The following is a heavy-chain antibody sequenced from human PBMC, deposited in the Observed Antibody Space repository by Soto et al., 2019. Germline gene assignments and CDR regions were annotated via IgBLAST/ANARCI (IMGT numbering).Heavy chain of an antibody. CDR1: GFSLSTSGVG. J-gene: IGHJ4*02. CDR2: IYWDDDK. Sequence: QITLKESGPTLVKPTQTLTLTCTFSGFSLSTSGVGVGWIRQPPGKALEWLALIYWDDDKRYKPSLKSRLTITKGTSRNQVVLTMTNMDPLDTATYYCAHRRPYSNSPEYFFVYWGQGTLVTVSS. CDR3: AHRRPYSNSPEYFFVY. V-gene: IGHV2-5*02. D-gene: IGHD6-6*01.